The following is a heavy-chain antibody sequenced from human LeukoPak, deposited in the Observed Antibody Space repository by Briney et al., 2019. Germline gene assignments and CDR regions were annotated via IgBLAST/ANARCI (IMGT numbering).Heavy chain of an antibody. D-gene: IGHD1-1*01. CDR1: GYTFTSYG. J-gene: IGHJ5*02. CDR2: ISAYNGNT. CDR3: ARDWNDIRSNWFDP. V-gene: IGHV1-18*01. Sequence: ASVKVSCKASGYTFTSYGISWVRQAPGQGLEWMGWISAYNGNTNYAQKLQGRVTMTTDTSTSTAYMELRSLRSDDTAVYHCARDWNDIRSNWFDPWGQGTLVTVSS.